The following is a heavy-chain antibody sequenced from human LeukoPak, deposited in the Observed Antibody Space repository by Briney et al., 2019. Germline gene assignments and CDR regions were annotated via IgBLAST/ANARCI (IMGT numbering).Heavy chain of an antibody. V-gene: IGHV3-30-3*02. CDR2: ISYDGSNK. J-gene: IGHJ4*02. Sequence: GGSLRLSCAASGFTFSSYAMHWVRQAPGKGLEWVAVISYDGSNKYYADSVKGRFTISRDNSKNTLYLQMNSLRAEDTAVYYCAKSTGYSSGWYHPADYWGQGTLDTVSS. CDR1: GFTFSSYA. CDR3: AKSTGYSSGWYHPADY. D-gene: IGHD6-19*01.